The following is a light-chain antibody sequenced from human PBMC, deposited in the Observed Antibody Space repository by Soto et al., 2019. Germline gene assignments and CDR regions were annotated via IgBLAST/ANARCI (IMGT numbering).Light chain of an antibody. CDR3: QTGGTGPFV. J-gene: IGLJ1*01. V-gene: IGLV4-69*01. Sequence: QPVLTQSPSASASLGASVKLTCTLSSGHSSYAIAWHQQQPEKGPRYLMKLNSDGSHSKGDGIPDRFSGSSSGAERYLTISRHQSDDEADYYCQTGGTGPFVFGTGTKVTVL. CDR2: LNSDGSH. CDR1: SGHSSYA.